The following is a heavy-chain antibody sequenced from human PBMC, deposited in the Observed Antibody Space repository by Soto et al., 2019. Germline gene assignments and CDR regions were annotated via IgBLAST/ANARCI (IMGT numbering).Heavy chain of an antibody. J-gene: IGHJ2*01. CDR2: ISGSGGST. Sequence: GGSLRLSCAASGFTFSSSAMSWVRQAPGKGLEWVSAISGSGGSTYYADSVKGRFTISRDTSKNTLYLQMNSLRAEDTAVYYCAKQYDDYGYFDLWGRGTLVTVSS. CDR1: GFTFSSSA. D-gene: IGHD3-3*01. V-gene: IGHV3-23*01. CDR3: AKQYDDYGYFDL.